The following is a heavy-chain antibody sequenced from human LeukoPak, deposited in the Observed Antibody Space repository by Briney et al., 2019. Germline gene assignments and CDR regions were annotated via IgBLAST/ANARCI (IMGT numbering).Heavy chain of an antibody. J-gene: IGHJ5*02. CDR1: GGSISSNNYY. CDR2: IHYSGTT. V-gene: IGHV4-39*07. D-gene: IGHD6-19*01. Sequence: PSETLSLTCTVYGGSISSNNYYWGWIRQPPGKGLEWIASIHYSGTTYYNPSLRSRVTISVDTSKNQFSLKLSSVTAADTAVYSCARRGSGLNRFDPWGQGTLVTVSS. CDR3: ARRGSGLNRFDP.